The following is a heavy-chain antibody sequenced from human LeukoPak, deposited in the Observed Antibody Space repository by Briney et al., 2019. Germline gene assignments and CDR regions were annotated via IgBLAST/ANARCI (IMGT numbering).Heavy chain of an antibody. CDR3: ARGRGYCSGGSCYWFDP. D-gene: IGHD2-15*01. V-gene: IGHV4-34*01. Sequence: PSETLSLTCAVYGASFSGYYWSWIRQPPGKGLEWIGEINHSGSTNYNPSLKSRVTISVDTSKNQFSLKLSSVTAADTAVYYCARGRGYCSGGSCYWFDPWGQGTLVTVSS. CDR2: INHSGST. CDR1: GASFSGYY. J-gene: IGHJ5*02.